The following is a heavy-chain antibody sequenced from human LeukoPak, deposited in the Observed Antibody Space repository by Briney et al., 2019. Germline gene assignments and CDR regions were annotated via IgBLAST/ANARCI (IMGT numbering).Heavy chain of an antibody. CDR3: ARRLRRNYAFDI. Sequence: SETLSLTCAVYGGSFSGYYWSWIRQPPGKGLEWIGEINHSGSTNYNPSLKSRVTISVDTSKNQFSLKLSSVTAADTAVYYCARRLRRNYAFDIWGQGTMVTVSS. CDR1: GGSFSGYY. D-gene: IGHD4-17*01. J-gene: IGHJ3*02. V-gene: IGHV4-34*01. CDR2: INHSGST.